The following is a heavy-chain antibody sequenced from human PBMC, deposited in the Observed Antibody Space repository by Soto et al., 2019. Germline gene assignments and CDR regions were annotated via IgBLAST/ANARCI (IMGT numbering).Heavy chain of an antibody. CDR3: ARGGIAVAGPTHNYYYYYGMDV. J-gene: IGHJ6*02. Sequence: PGGSLRLSCAASGFTFSSYAMHWVRQAPGKGLEWVAVISYDGSNKYYADSVKGRFTISRDNSKNTLYLQMNSLRAEDTAVYYCARGGIAVAGPTHNYYYYYGMDVWGQGTTVTVSS. CDR1: GFTFSSYA. V-gene: IGHV3-30-3*01. D-gene: IGHD6-19*01. CDR2: ISYDGSNK.